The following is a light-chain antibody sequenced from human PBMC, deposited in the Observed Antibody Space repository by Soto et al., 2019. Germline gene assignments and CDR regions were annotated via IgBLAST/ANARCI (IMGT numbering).Light chain of an antibody. V-gene: IGLV4-69*01. CDR3: QTWATGIRV. CDR1: SGHSSYP. CDR2: LNSDGSH. J-gene: IGLJ2*01. Sequence: QLVLTQSPSASASLGASVKITCTLSSGHSSYPIAWHQQQPDKGPRYLMKLNSDGSHSKGDGIPDRFSGSSSGAERYLTISSLQSEDEADYYCQTWATGIRVFGGGTKLTDL.